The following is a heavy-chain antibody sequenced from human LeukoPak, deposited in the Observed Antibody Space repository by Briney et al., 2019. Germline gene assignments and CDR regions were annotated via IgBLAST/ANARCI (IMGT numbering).Heavy chain of an antibody. Sequence: GGSLRLSCAASGFTFSSYGMSWVRQAPGKGLEWVSAISGSGGSTYYADSVKGRFTISRDNAKNSLYLQMNSLRAEDTAVYYCARPLTAFDSSSDYWGQGTLVTVSS. J-gene: IGHJ4*02. CDR2: ISGSGGST. CDR3: ARPLTAFDSSSDY. D-gene: IGHD6-6*01. V-gene: IGHV3-23*01. CDR1: GFTFSSYG.